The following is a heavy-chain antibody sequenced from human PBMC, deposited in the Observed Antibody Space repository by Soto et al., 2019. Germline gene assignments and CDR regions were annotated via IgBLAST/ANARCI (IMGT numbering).Heavy chain of an antibody. D-gene: IGHD2-21*02. Sequence: SETLSLTCTVSGGSISSSSYYWGLIRQPPGKGLEWIGSIYYSGSTYYNPSLKSRVTISVDTSKNQFSLKLSSVTAADTAVYYCARRLVPADYYYGMDVWGQGTTVTVSS. CDR2: IYYSGST. CDR1: GGSISSSSYY. V-gene: IGHV4-39*01. J-gene: IGHJ6*02. CDR3: ARRLVPADYYYGMDV.